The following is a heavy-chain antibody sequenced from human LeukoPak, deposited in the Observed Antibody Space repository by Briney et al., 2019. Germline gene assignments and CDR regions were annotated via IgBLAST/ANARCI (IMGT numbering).Heavy chain of an antibody. Sequence: SETLSLTCAVYGLSFSGYYWSWIRQPPGKGLEWIGEINHSGSTNYNPSLKSRVTISVDTSKNQFSLKLSSVTAADTAVYYCATMVRGVLVYFDYWGQGTLVTVSS. CDR1: GLSFSGYY. CDR3: ATMVRGVLVYFDY. V-gene: IGHV4-34*01. CDR2: INHSGST. D-gene: IGHD3-10*01. J-gene: IGHJ4*02.